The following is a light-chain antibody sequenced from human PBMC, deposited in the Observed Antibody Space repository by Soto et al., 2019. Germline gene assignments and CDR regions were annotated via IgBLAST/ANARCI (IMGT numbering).Light chain of an antibody. CDR2: VAS. J-gene: IGKJ1*01. Sequence: EIVLTQSPGTLSLSPGERATLSCRASQNIDNSFLARYQQKPGQAPRLLIYVASTRATGIPARFSASGSGTDFTLSISSVEPGDFAVYYCQQYGTSPWTFGQGTKVEIK. V-gene: IGKV3-20*01. CDR3: QQYGTSPWT. CDR1: QNIDNSF.